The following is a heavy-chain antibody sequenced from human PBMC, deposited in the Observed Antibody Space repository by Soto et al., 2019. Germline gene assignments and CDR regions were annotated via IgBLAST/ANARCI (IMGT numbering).Heavy chain of an antibody. CDR1: GGSISSSSYY. V-gene: IGHV4-39*01. CDR2: IYYSGST. D-gene: IGHD3-22*01. J-gene: IGHJ1*01. CDR3: ASPPYYYDSSGYPAEYSQH. Sequence: SETLSLTCTVSGGSISSSSYYWGWIRQPPGKGLEWIGSIYYSGSTYYNPSLKSRVTISVDTSKNQFSLKLSSVTAADTAVYYCASPPYYYDSSGYPAEYSQHWGQGTLVTVSS.